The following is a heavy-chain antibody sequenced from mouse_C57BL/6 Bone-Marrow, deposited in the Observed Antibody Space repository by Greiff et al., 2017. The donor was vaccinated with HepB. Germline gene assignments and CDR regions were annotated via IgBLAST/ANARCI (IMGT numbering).Heavy chain of an antibody. CDR3: TSYGSSYDWFAY. D-gene: IGHD1-1*01. CDR2: IDPENGDT. Sequence: EVQLQQSGAELVRPGASVKLSCTASGFNIKDDYMHWVKQRPEQGLEWIGWIDPENGDTEYASKFQGKATITADTSSTTAYLQLSSLTSEDTAVYYCTSYGSSYDWFAYWGQGTLVTVSA. J-gene: IGHJ3*01. V-gene: IGHV14-4*01. CDR1: GFNIKDDY.